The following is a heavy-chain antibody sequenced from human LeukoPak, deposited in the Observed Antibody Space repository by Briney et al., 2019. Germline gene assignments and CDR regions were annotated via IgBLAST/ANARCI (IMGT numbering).Heavy chain of an antibody. Sequence: GESLKISCKGSGYSFTSYWISWVRQMPGKGLEWMGRIDPSDSYTNYGPSFQGHVTISADKSISTAYLQWSSLKASDTAMYYCARHGEGSSSAGYGMDVWGQGTTVTVSS. V-gene: IGHV5-10-1*01. J-gene: IGHJ6*02. D-gene: IGHD6-6*01. CDR2: IDPSDSYT. CDR1: GYSFTSYW. CDR3: ARHGEGSSSAGYGMDV.